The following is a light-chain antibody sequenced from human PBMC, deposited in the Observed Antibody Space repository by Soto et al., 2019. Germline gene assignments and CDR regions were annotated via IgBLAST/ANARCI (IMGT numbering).Light chain of an antibody. CDR3: LLSYSGARV. J-gene: IGLJ3*02. CDR1: TGTVTSGHY. Sequence: QAVVTQEPSLTVSPGGTVTLTCGSSTGTVTSGHYPYWFHQKPGQAPRTLVYNTSDKHSWTPARFSGSLLGGKAALTLSGAQPEDEADFYCLLSYSGARVFGVGTKVTVL. CDR2: NTS. V-gene: IGLV7-46*01.